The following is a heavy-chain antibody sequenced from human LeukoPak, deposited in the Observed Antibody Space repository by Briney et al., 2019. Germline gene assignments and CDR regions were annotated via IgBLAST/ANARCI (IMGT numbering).Heavy chain of an antibody. CDR1: GFTFSSYS. J-gene: IGHJ6*02. CDR3: AYGANEYYYYGMDV. D-gene: IGHD4-17*01. Sequence: PGGSLRLSCAASGFTFSSYSMNWVRQAPGKGLEWVSYISSSSSTIYYADSVKGRFTISRDNAKNSLYLQMNSLRAEDTAVYYCAYGANEYYYYGMDVWGQGTTVTVSS. V-gene: IGHV3-48*04. CDR2: ISSSSSTI.